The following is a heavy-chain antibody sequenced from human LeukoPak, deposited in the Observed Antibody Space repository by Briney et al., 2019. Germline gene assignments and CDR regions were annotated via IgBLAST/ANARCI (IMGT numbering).Heavy chain of an antibody. CDR2: ISGSGGST. D-gene: IGHD1-26*01. Sequence: GGSLRLSCAASGFILSSYWMSWVRQAPGKGLEWVSAISGSGGSTYYADSVKGRFTISRDNSKNTLYLQMNSLRAEDTAVYYCAKLIVGATTADYWGQGALVTVSS. CDR1: GFILSSYW. V-gene: IGHV3-23*01. CDR3: AKLIVGATTADY. J-gene: IGHJ4*02.